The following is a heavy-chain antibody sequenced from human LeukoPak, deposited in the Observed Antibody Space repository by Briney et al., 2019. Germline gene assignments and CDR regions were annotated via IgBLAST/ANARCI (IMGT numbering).Heavy chain of an antibody. CDR2: IFYSGSA. CDR3: ARFDYSNGAY. V-gene: IGHV4-31*03. J-gene: IGHJ4*02. D-gene: IGHD4-11*01. Sequence: SETLSLTCPVSGGSISSGGYYWNWIRQHPGKGLEWIGYIFYSGSAYYSPSLQSRVSISLDTSKNQFSLKLSSVTAADTAVYYCARFDYSNGAYWGQGTLVTVSS. CDR1: GGSISSGGYY.